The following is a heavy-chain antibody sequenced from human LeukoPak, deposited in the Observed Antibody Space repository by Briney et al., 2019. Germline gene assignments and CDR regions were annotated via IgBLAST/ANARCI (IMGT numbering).Heavy chain of an antibody. J-gene: IGHJ3*02. D-gene: IGHD5-12*01. CDR2: TGNKASRYTT. V-gene: IGHV3-72*01. CDR1: GSAFSDQY. Sequence: GGSLRLSCVASGSAFSDQYMDWVRQAPGKGLQWVGRTGNKASRYTTEYAASVEGRFSISRDDSKNSLYLQMNSLKTEDTALYYCTRGYSGGSVYAFDIWSQGTMVTVSS. CDR3: TRGYSGGSVYAFDI.